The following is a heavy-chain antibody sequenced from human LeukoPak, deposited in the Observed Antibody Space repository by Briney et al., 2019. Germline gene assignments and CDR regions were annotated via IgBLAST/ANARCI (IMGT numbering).Heavy chain of an antibody. J-gene: IGHJ4*02. CDR2: IYPGDSDT. D-gene: IGHD2-15*01. CDR3: ARRGCNGGSCYGY. Sequence: GESLKISCKGSGYSFSNDWIGWLRQMPGKGLEWMGIIYPGDSDTRYSPSFQGQVTISADKSISTAYLQWSSLESWDTAMYYCARRGCNGGSCYGYWGQGTLVTVSS. V-gene: IGHV5-51*01. CDR1: GYSFSNDW.